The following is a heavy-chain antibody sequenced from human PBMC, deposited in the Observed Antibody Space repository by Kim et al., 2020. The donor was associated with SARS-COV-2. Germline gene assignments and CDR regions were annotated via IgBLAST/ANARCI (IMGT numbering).Heavy chain of an antibody. CDR3: TKRTSGAWPFDY. CDR1: GFTFTSYA. CDR2: IGITGDNT. J-gene: IGHJ4*02. V-gene: IGHV3-23*01. Sequence: GGSLRLSCEASGFTFTSYAMTWVRQAPGKGLEWVASIGITGDNTYYADSVKGRFTISRDNSRDTLLLHMNSLRAEDTAVYYCTKRTSGAWPFDYWGQGTLVTVSS. D-gene: IGHD2-2*01.